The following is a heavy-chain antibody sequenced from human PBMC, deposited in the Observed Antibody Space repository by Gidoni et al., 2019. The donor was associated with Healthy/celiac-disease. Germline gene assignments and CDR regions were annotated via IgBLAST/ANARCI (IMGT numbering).Heavy chain of an antibody. CDR3: ARSIVVPAQGGFWYFDL. Sequence: QLQLQESGPGLVKPSETLSPPCTVSGGSISSSSYYWGWIRQPPGKGLEWIGSIYYSGSTYYNPSLKSRVTISVDTSKNQFSLKLSSVTAADTAVYYCARSIVVPAQGGFWYFDLWGRGTLVTVSS. V-gene: IGHV4-39*01. CDR2: IYYSGST. CDR1: GGSISSSSYY. D-gene: IGHD2-2*01. J-gene: IGHJ2*01.